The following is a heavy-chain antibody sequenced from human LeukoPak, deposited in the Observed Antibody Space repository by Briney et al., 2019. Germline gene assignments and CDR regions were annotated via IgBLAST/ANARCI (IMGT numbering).Heavy chain of an antibody. V-gene: IGHV1-8*01. D-gene: IGHD7-27*01. CDR3: ARGPPNWGYDY. CDR2: MSPNSGDT. CDR1: GYSFSICD. Sequence: ASVKVSCKASGYSFSICDINWVRQAPGQGLEWMGWMSPNSGDTGYAQKFQDRVTMTRNTSISTAYMELSSLRSDDTAVYYCARGPPNWGYDYWGPGTLVTVSS. J-gene: IGHJ4*02.